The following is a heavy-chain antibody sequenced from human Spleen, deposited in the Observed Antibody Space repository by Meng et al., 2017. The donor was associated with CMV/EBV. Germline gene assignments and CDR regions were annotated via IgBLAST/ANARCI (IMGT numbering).Heavy chain of an antibody. D-gene: IGHD3-22*01. CDR3: ARGNFYDSSS. Sequence: GSLRLSCSVSGYSISSGYYWDRIRQPPGKGLEWIGSIYYSGSTYYNPSLKSRVTISVDTSKNQFSLKLSSVTAADTAVYYCARGNFYDSSSWGQGTLVTVSS. CDR2: IYYSGST. J-gene: IGHJ5*02. V-gene: IGHV4-38-2*02. CDR1: GYSISSGYY.